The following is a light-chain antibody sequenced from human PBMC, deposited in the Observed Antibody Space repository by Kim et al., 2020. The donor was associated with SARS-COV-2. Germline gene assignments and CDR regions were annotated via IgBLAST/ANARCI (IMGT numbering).Light chain of an antibody. CDR2: VAY. Sequence: LSSVEGTAPPCRAGQGVVIRYLAWDQQKPGPAPTLLIYVAYSTATGIPDRFTGSGSVTDFTLTISRLEPEDFAVYNCQRCGSPVTLGPGTKVDIK. CDR3: QRCGSPVT. CDR1: QGVVIRY. V-gene: IGKV3-20*01. J-gene: IGKJ3*01.